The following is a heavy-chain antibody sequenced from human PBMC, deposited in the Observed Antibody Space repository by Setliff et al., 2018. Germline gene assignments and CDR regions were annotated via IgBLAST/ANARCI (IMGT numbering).Heavy chain of an antibody. CDR2: IRAGSDNI. D-gene: IGHD5-12*01. CDR1: GFIFDDYA. Sequence: PGGSLRLSCAASGFIFDDYAMHWVRQAPGKGLEWVSGIRAGSDNIAYADSVKGRFTISRDNAKNSLYLQMNSLRAEDTAVYYCTRRRANRDGYPRYYFDYWGQGTLVTVSS. V-gene: IGHV3-9*01. CDR3: TRRRANRDGYPRYYFDY. J-gene: IGHJ4*02.